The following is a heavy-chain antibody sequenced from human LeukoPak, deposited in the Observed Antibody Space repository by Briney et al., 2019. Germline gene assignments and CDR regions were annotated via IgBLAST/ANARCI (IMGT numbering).Heavy chain of an antibody. CDR2: ISSSSSYI. CDR3: ARANGLTFDY. J-gene: IGHJ4*02. V-gene: IGHV3-21*01. CDR1: GFTYSSYS. D-gene: IGHD1-1*01. Sequence: GGSLRLSCAASGFTYSSYSMNWVRQAPGKGLEWVSSISSSSSYIYYADSVKGRFTISRDNAKNSLYLQMNSLRAEDTAVYYCARANGLTFDYWGQGTLVTVSS.